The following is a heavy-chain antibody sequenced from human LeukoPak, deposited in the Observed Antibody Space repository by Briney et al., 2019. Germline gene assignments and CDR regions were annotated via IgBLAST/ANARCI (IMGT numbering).Heavy chain of an antibody. Sequence: PSETLSLTCTVSGGSISSYYWSWIRQPPGKGLEWIGYIYYSGSTNYNPSLKSRVTISVETSKNQFSLKLSSVTAADTAVYYCARATAITMVRGIRCDGFDIWGQGTMVTVSS. CDR1: GGSISSYY. CDR3: ARATAITMVRGIRCDGFDI. CDR2: IYYSGST. J-gene: IGHJ3*02. V-gene: IGHV4-59*01. D-gene: IGHD3-10*01.